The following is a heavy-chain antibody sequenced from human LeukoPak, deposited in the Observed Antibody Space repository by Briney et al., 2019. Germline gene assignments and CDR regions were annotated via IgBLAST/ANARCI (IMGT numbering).Heavy chain of an antibody. D-gene: IGHD3-22*01. Sequence: PGRSLRLSCAASGFTFSSYGMRWVRQAPGKGLEWVAVIWYDGSSKYYADSVKGRFTISRDNSKNTLYLQMNSLRAEDTAVYYCARGEYYYDSSGYTSVDYWGQGTLVTVSS. CDR3: ARGEYYYDSSGYTSVDY. CDR1: GFTFSSYG. CDR2: IWYDGSSK. V-gene: IGHV3-33*01. J-gene: IGHJ4*02.